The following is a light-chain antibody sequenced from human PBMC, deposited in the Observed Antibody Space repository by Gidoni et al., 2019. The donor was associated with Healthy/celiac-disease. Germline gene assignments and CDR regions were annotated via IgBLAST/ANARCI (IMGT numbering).Light chain of an antibody. Sequence: EIVLTQSPGTLSLSPGERATLACRSSQSVSSSYLAWYQQKPGQAPRLLIYGASGRATGLPDRFSGSGSGTDLTLTISRLGPEECAVYYCQQYGSSPSWTFGQXTKVEIK. CDR2: GAS. J-gene: IGKJ1*01. CDR1: QSVSSSY. V-gene: IGKV3-20*01. CDR3: QQYGSSPSWT.